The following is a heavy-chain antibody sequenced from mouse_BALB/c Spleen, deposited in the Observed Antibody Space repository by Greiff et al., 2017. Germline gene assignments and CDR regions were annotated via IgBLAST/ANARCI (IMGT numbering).Heavy chain of an antibody. CDR2: IDPENGNT. D-gene: IGHD1-1*01. V-gene: IGHV14-1*02. CDR3: ARSTTVVGAMDY. J-gene: IGHJ4*01. Sequence: DVKLQESGAELVRPGALVKLSCKASGFNIKDYYMHWVKQRPEQGLEWIGWIDPENGNTIYDPKFQGKASITADTSSNTAYLQLSSLTSEDTAVYYCARSTTVVGAMDYWGQGTSVTVSS. CDR1: GFNIKDYY.